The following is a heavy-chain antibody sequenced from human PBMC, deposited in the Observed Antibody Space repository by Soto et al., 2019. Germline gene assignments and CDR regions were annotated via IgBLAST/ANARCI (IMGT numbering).Heavy chain of an antibody. CDR1: GFSFSTSAVG. Sequence: QITLTESGPTLVKPTQTLTLTCTFSGFSFSTSAVGVGWIRQPPGKALEFLALIYWDDDKRFSPSLMSRLTITKDTSKNQVVLTMTNMDPEDTATYFCAHVYWAASGTRYYFDYWGQGTLVTVSS. CDR2: IYWDDDK. V-gene: IGHV2-5*02. D-gene: IGHD1-7*01. J-gene: IGHJ4*02. CDR3: AHVYWAASGTRYYFDY.